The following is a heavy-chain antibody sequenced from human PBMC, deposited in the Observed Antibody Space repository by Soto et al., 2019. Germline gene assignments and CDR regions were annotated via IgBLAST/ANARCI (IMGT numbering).Heavy chain of an antibody. D-gene: IGHD2-8*02. CDR3: TGEVASGD. Sequence: VQLVESGGGVVQPGRSLRLSCAASGFTFSTYGMHWVRQAPGKGLEWVAVISRDGGTKYYADSVKGRFTISRDNSRNTLFLEMNSLRGDDMAVYYCTGEVASGDWGQGTLVTVSS. J-gene: IGHJ4*02. V-gene: IGHV3-30*03. CDR1: GFTFSTYG. CDR2: ISRDGGTK.